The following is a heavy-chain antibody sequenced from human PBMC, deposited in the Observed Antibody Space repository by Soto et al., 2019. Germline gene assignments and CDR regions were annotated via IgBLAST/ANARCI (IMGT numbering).Heavy chain of an antibody. J-gene: IGHJ3*02. D-gene: IGHD2-21*02. V-gene: IGHV4-31*03. CDR2: IYYSGST. Sequence: PSETLSLTCTVSGGSISSGGYYWSWIRQHPGKGLEWIGYIYYSGSTYYNPSLKSRVTISVDTSKNQFSLKLSSVTAADTAVYYCASVVTATTDAFDIWGQGTMVTVSS. CDR1: GGSISSGGYY. CDR3: ASVVTATTDAFDI.